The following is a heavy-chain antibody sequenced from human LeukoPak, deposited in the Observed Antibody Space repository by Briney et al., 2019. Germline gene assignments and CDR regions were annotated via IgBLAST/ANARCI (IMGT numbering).Heavy chain of an antibody. CDR3: ARERISRRAVAARRGDFDN. CDR2: IYYSGST. J-gene: IGHJ4*02. CDR1: GDSISSSYYY. V-gene: IGHV4-39*07. D-gene: IGHD6-6*01. Sequence: KASETLSLTCTVSGDSISSSYYYWGWIRQPPGKGLEWIGNIYYSGSTYYNPSLKSRVTISVDTSKNQFSLNVSSVTAADTAVYYCARERISRRAVAARRGDFDNWGQGTLVTVSS.